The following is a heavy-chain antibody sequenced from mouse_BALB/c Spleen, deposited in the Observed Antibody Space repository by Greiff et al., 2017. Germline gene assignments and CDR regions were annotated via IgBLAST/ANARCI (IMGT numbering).Heavy chain of an antibody. CDR2: ISYDGSN. J-gene: IGHJ4*01. CDR3: ARDGEYDAMDY. D-gene: IGHD2-14*01. V-gene: IGHV3-6*02. CDR1: GYSITSGYY. Sequence: EVKLVESGPGLVKPSQSLSLTCSVTGYSITSGYYWNWIRQFPGNKLEWMGYISYDGSNNYNPSLKNRISITRDTSKNQFFLKLNSVTTEDTATYYCARDGEYDAMDYWGQGTSVTVSS.